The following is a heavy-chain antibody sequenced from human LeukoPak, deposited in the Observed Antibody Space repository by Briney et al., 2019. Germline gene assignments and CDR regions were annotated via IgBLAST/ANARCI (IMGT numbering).Heavy chain of an antibody. CDR2: IYHSGST. J-gene: IGHJ3*02. Sequence: PSGTLSLTCAVSGGSISSSNWWSWVRQPPGKGLDWIGEIYHSGSTNYNPSLKSRVTISVDKSKNQFSLKVSSVTAADTAVYYCARIPLVWSSPKGAFDIWGQGTMVTVSS. CDR1: GGSISSSNW. CDR3: ARIPLVWSSPKGAFDI. V-gene: IGHV4-4*02. D-gene: IGHD3-10*01.